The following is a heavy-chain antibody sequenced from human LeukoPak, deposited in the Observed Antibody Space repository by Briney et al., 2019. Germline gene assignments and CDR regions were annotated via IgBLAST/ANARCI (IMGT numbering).Heavy chain of an antibody. Sequence: SETLSLTCTVSGGSISSGSYYWSWIRQPAGKGLEWIGRIYTSGSTNYNPSLKSRVTISVDTSKNRFSLKLSSVTAADTAVYYCAREGYCSGGSCYAGFFYYYYYMDVWGKGTTVTVSS. CDR3: AREGYCSGGSCYAGFFYYYYYMDV. CDR1: GGSISSGSYY. CDR2: IYTSGST. V-gene: IGHV4-61*02. J-gene: IGHJ6*03. D-gene: IGHD2-15*01.